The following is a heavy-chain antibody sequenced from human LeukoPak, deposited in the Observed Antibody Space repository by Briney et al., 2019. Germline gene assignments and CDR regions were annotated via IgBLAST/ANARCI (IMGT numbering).Heavy chain of an antibody. CDR2: IIPIFGTA. V-gene: IGHV1-69*13. J-gene: IGHJ4*02. CDR1: GGTFSSYA. CDR3: ARDKLDCSGGSCYSNGFDY. D-gene: IGHD2-15*01. Sequence: ASVKVSCKASGGTFSSYAISWVRQAPGQGLEWMGGIIPIFGTANYAQKFQGRVTITADESTSTAYMELSSLRSEDTAVYYCARDKLDCSGGSCYSNGFDYWGQGTLVTVSS.